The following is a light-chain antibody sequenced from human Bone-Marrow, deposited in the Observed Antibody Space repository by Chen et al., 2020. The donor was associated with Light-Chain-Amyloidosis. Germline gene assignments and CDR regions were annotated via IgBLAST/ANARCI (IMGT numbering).Light chain of an antibody. Sequence: QSALTQPASVSGSPGQSITISCTGTSGDVGTYNYVSWYQQHPGHAPTVMIYAVSNRPSGVSNRFSGSKSGNTASLTISALQAEDEADYYCSSLTSSSSYVFGPGTKVTVL. V-gene: IGLV2-14*01. CDR1: SGDVGTYNY. CDR3: SSLTSSSSYV. CDR2: AVS. J-gene: IGLJ1*01.